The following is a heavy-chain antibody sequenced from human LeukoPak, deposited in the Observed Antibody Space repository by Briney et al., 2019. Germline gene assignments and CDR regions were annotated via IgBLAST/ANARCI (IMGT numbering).Heavy chain of an antibody. J-gene: IGHJ6*02. CDR3: ARVPVSPYGMDV. Sequence: SETLSLTCTVSGGSISSYYWSWIRQPPGKGLEWIGYIYYSGSTNYNPSLKSRVTISVDTSKNQFSLKLSSVTAADTAVYYCARVPVSPYGMDVWGQGTTVTVSS. CDR1: GGSISSYY. CDR2: IYYSGST. V-gene: IGHV4-59*01.